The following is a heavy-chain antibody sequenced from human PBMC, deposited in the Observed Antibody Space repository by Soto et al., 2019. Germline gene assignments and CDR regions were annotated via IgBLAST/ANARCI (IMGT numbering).Heavy chain of an antibody. CDR1: GFSLTTSGVG. CDR2: IYWDDDN. V-gene: IGHV2-5*02. J-gene: IGHJ4*02. Sequence: QITLKESGPTLVKPTQTLTLTCTFSGFSLTTSGVGVSWIRQPPGKALEWLALIYWDDDNLYSPSLKSRLTITKDTSKNQVVLTMTNMDPVDTATYYCARLSSTWYPHWGQGTLVTVSS. CDR3: ARLSSTWYPH. D-gene: IGHD6-13*01.